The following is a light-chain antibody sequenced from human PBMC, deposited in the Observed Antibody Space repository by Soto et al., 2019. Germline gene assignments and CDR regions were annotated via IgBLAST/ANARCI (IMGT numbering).Light chain of an antibody. Sequence: EVLLTQSPGTLSLSRWEIATLSCRASQSISRYLAWYQQKPGQAPRLLIYDVSSRATDIPDRFSGSGSGTDFTLTISRLEPEDFAVYYCQQYSSSPSITFGQGTRLEIK. J-gene: IGKJ5*01. V-gene: IGKV3-20*01. CDR1: QSISRY. CDR2: DVS. CDR3: QQYSSSPSIT.